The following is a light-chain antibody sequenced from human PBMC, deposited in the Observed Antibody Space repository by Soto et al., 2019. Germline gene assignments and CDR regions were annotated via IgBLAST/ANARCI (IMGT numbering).Light chain of an antibody. V-gene: IGKV3-20*01. Sequence: EIVLTQSPGTVSLSPGERATLSCRASQSVYNNYLAWYQQKPGQAPRLLIHGASSRATGIPDRFSGSAYGTDFTLTISRLEPEDFGVYYCQQYGSSPLTFGGGTRVDIQ. CDR3: QQYGSSPLT. J-gene: IGKJ4*01. CDR1: QSVYNNY. CDR2: GAS.